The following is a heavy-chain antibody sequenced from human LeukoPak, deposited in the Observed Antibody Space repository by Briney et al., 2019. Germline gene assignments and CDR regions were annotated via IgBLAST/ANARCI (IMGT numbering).Heavy chain of an antibody. CDR2: IYYSGST. CDR3: ARQGLEGPRWGY. V-gene: IGHV4-39*01. CDR1: GGSISSSSYY. Sequence: SETLSLTCTVSGGSISSSSYYWGWIRQPPGKGLEWIGSIYYSGSTYYNPSLKSRVTISVDTSKNQFSLKLSSVTAADTAVYYCARQGLEGPRWGYWGQGTLVTVSS. J-gene: IGHJ4*02. D-gene: IGHD1-1*01.